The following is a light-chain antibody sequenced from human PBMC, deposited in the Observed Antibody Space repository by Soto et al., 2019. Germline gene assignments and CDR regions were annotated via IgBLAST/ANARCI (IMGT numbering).Light chain of an antibody. CDR2: WAS. V-gene: IGKV4-1*01. J-gene: IGKJ2*01. CDR3: QQYYSLPPA. Sequence: DIVMSQSPDSLAVSLGEXATINCKSSQNLLYSSYNKNYLAWYQQKPGQPPKLLIYWASTREFGVPDRFSGSGSGTDFTLTIGSLQAEDVAVYYCQQYYSLPPAFGQGTKVDIK. CDR1: QNLLYSSYNKNY.